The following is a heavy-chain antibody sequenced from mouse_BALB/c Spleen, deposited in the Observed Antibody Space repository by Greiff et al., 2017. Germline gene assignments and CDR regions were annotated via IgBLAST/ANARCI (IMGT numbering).Heavy chain of an antibody. V-gene: IGHV14-1*02. CDR1: GFNIKDYY. CDR2: IDPENGNT. J-gene: IGHJ4*01. Sequence: VQLKQSGAELVRPGALVKLSCKASGFNIKDYYMHWVKQRPEQGLEWIGWIDPENGNTIYDPKFQGKASITADTSSNTAYLQLSSLTSEDTAVYYCAEYYGTGGYYAMDYWGQGTSVTVSS. CDR3: AEYYGTGGYYAMDY. D-gene: IGHD1-1*01.